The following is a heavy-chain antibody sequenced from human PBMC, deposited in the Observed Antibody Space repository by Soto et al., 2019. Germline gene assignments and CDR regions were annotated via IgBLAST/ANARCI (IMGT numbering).Heavy chain of an antibody. V-gene: IGHV3-23*01. Sequence: EVQLLESGGGLVQPGGSLRLSCAASGFTFNNYAMTWVRQVPGKGLEWVSAISGGGDTTSYADSVKGRFTVSRDGSKNTLYLQMSSPRAEDTALYYCAKGRGGSGSLTPRVDFWGQGTLVTVSS. D-gene: IGHD3-10*01. CDR2: ISGGGDTT. CDR3: AKGRGGSGSLTPRVDF. J-gene: IGHJ4*02. CDR1: GFTFNNYA.